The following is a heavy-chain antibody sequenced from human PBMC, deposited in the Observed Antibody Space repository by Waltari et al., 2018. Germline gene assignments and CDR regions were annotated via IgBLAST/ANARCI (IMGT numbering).Heavy chain of an antibody. V-gene: IGHV3-30*02. CDR2: IRYDGSNK. Sequence: QVQLVESGGGVVQPGGSLRLSCAASGFTFSSYGMHWVRPAPGKGLEWVAFIRYDGSNKYYADSVKGRFTISRDNSKNTLYLQMNSLRAEDTAVYYCAKVFSSGSYYSPVDYWGQGTLVTVSS. CDR3: AKVFSSGSYYSPVDY. J-gene: IGHJ4*02. D-gene: IGHD1-26*01. CDR1: GFTFSSYG.